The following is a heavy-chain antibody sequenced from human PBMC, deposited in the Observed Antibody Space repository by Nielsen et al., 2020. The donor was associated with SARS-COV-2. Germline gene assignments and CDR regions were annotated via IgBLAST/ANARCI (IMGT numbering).Heavy chain of an antibody. CDR2: ISGSGVGK. J-gene: IGHJ5*01. CDR3: AKGPKLLRYLEWFSS. V-gene: IGHV3-23*01. CDR1: GFTFSNYA. Sequence: GGSLRLSCVGSGFTFSNYAMSWVRQAPGKGLEWVSVISGSGVGKIYADSVKGRFTISRDNSNNTLYLQVNSVRADDTAEYYCAKGPKLLRYLEWFSSWGQGTLVTVSS. D-gene: IGHD3-3*01.